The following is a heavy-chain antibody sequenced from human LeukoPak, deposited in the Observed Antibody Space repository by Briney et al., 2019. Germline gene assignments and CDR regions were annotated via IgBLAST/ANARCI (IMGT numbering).Heavy chain of an antibody. CDR1: GFTFSNYG. V-gene: IGHV3-30*02. J-gene: IGHJ1*01. CDR2: TRYDGSNK. CDR3: ARVPRTIYGSGSYYRGYFQH. Sequence: PWGSLRLSCAASGFTFSNYGMHWVRQAPGKGLEWVAFTRYDGSNKYYADSVKGRFTISRDNSKNTLYLQMNSLRAEDTAVYYCARVPRTIYGSGSYYRGYFQHWGQGTLVTVSS. D-gene: IGHD3-10*01.